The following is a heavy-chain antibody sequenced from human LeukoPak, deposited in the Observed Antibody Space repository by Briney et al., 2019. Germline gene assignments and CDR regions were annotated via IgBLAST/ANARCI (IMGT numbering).Heavy chain of an antibody. CDR3: ASSLEPADILLVSFAY. J-gene: IGHJ4*02. CDR2: ISSSGSTI. CDR1: GFTFSSYE. D-gene: IGHD3-3*01. Sequence: PGGSLRLSCAASGFTFSSYEMNWVRQAPGKGLEWVSYISSSGSTIYYADSVKGRFTISRSNAENSLYLQMNSLRAEDTAVYYCASSLEPADILLVSFAYWGQGTLVTVSS. V-gene: IGHV3-48*03.